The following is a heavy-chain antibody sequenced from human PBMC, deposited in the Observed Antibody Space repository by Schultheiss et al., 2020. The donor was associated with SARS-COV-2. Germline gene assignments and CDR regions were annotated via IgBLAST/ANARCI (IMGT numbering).Heavy chain of an antibody. CDR1: GGSISNGGYY. CDR2: IYYTGSA. Sequence: SQTLSLTCTVSGGSISNGGYYWNWVRQHPGKGLEWIGFIYYTGSAFCNPSLKSRLTMSVDTSKNQFFLKLNSVTAADTAVYYCARDSSGHYFLGVFDIWGRGTMVTVSS. V-gene: IGHV4-31*03. J-gene: IGHJ3*02. CDR3: ARDSSGHYFLGVFDI. D-gene: IGHD3-22*01.